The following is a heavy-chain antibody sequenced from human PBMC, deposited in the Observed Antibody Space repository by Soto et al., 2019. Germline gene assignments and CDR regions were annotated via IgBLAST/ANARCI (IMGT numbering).Heavy chain of an antibody. CDR3: ATPYCSSTSCYGFDVFDI. J-gene: IGHJ3*02. CDR2: LYYSGST. CDR1: GGSITSHY. Sequence: SETLSHTCSVSGGSITSHYWSWIRQPPGKGLEWIGYLYYSGSTNYNPSLKSRVTISVDTSKNQFSLRLSSVTAADTAIYYCATPYCSSTSCYGFDVFDIWGQGTMVTVSS. V-gene: IGHV4-59*08. D-gene: IGHD2-2*01.